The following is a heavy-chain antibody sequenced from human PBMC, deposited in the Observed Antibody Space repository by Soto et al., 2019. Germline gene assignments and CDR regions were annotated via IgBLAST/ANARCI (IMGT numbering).Heavy chain of an antibody. CDR2: IFSNDEK. V-gene: IGHV2-26*01. J-gene: IGHJ4*02. CDR1: GFSLSNARMG. Sequence: SGPTLVNPTETLTLTCTVSGFSLSNARMGVSWIRQPPGKALEWLAHIFSNDEKSHSTSLKSRLTISKDTSKSQVVLTMTNMDPVDTATYYCARILRDYSNRPKTNFDYWGQGTLVTVSS. CDR3: ARILRDYSNRPKTNFDY. D-gene: IGHD4-4*01.